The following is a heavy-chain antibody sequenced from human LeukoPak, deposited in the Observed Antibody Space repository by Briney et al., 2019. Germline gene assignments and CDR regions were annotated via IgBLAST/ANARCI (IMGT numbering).Heavy chain of an antibody. V-gene: IGHV3-48*02. D-gene: IGHD4-17*01. CDR2: ISSSSSTI. CDR3: ASAPLNGDYFDY. J-gene: IGHJ4*02. Sequence: GGSLRLSCAASGXTFSSYSMNWVRQAPGKGLEWVSYISSSSSTIYYADSVKGRFTISRDNAKNSLYLQMNSLRDEDTAVYYCASAPLNGDYFDYWGQGTLVTVSS. CDR1: GXTFSSYS.